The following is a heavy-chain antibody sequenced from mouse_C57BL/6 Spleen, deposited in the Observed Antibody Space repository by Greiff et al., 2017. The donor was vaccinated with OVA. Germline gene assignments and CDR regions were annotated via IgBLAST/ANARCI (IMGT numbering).Heavy chain of an antibody. CDR2: IWSGGST. V-gene: IGHV2-2*01. CDR3: ARNSYGNFFAY. CDR1: GFSLTSYG. J-gene: IGHJ3*01. D-gene: IGHD2-1*01. Sequence: QVQLKESGPGLVQPSQSLSITCTVSGFSLTSYGVHWVRQSPGKGLEWLGVIWSGGSTYYNAAFISRLSISKDNSKSQVFFKMNSLQADDTAIYYCARNSYGNFFAYWGQGTLVTVSA.